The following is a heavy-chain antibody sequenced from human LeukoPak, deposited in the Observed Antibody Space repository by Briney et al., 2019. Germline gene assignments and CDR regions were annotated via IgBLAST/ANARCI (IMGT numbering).Heavy chain of an antibody. CDR1: GYTFTSYG. V-gene: IGHV1-18*01. CDR2: ISAYNGNT. D-gene: IGHD1-26*01. J-gene: IGHJ4*02. Sequence: ASVKVSCKASGYTFTSYGISWVRQARGQGLEWMGWISAYNGNTNYAQKLQGRVTMTTDTSTSTAYMELRSLRSDDTAVYYCASQYYTRGYFDYWGQGTLVTVSS. CDR3: ASQYYTRGYFDY.